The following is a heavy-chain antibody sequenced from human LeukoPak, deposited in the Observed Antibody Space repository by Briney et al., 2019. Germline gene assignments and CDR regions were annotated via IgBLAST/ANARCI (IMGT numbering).Heavy chain of an antibody. Sequence: GGSLRLSCAASGFTFGSYNMNWVRQAPGKGLEWISSISTSSSYIYYADSVKGRFTISRDNAKKSLYLQMNSLRAGDTAVYYCARDGGDYYDSSGYPFHHWGQGTLVTVSS. V-gene: IGHV3-21*01. CDR1: GFTFGSYN. J-gene: IGHJ1*01. D-gene: IGHD3-22*01. CDR3: ARDGGDYYDSSGYPFHH. CDR2: ISTSSSYI.